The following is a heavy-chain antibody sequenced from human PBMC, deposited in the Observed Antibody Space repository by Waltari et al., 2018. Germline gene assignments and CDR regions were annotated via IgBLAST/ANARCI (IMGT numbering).Heavy chain of an antibody. D-gene: IGHD1-1*01. CDR2: ISSSSSYI. CDR1: GFTFSSYR. J-gene: IGHJ1*01. CDR3: ASYSNWRTTPDFQH. V-gene: IGHV3-21*01. Sequence: EVQLVESGGGLVKPGGSLRLSCAASGFTFSSYRMNWVRQAPGKGLEWVSSISSSSSYIYYADSVKGRFTISRDNAKNSLYLQMNSLRAEDTAVYYCASYSNWRTTPDFQHWGQGTLVTVSS.